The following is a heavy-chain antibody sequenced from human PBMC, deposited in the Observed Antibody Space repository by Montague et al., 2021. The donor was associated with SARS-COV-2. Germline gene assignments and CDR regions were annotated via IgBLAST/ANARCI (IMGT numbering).Heavy chain of an antibody. J-gene: IGHJ4*02. D-gene: IGHD2-2*01. CDR3: ARHLSAYCSTNKCYPYFYDV. Sequence: SETLSLTCTVSGGAISSPDYYWGWIRQPPGKGLEWIGSISYAGRTYYNPSLRSRVSFSMDTSKNHFSLSLNSVTAADTGVYFCARHLSAYCSTNKCYPYFYDVWGQGALVTVSS. V-gene: IGHV4-39*01. CDR1: GGAISSPDYY. CDR2: ISYAGRT.